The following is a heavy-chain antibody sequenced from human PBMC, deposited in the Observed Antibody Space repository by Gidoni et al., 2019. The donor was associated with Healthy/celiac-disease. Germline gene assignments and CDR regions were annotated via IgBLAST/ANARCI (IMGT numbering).Heavy chain of an antibody. J-gene: IGHJ6*02. CDR3: ARGLRFLEWLPEYYYYGMDV. CDR1: GGSFSGYY. CDR2: INHSGST. Sequence: QVQLQQWGAGLLKPSETLSLTCAVYGGSFSGYYWRWIRQPPGKGLEWIGEINHSGSTNYNPSLKSRVTISVDTSKNQFALKLSSVTAADTAVYYCARGLRFLEWLPEYYYYGMDVWGQGTTVTVSS. V-gene: IGHV4-34*01. D-gene: IGHD3-3*01.